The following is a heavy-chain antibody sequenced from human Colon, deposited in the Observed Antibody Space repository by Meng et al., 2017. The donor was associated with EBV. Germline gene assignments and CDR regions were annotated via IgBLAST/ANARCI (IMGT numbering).Heavy chain of an antibody. CDR2: INSNWNT. CDR1: GDSVSDTNHF. J-gene: IGHJ4*02. V-gene: IGHV4-39*07. Sequence: HLQLQAPGPGLVKPSETLSLTCFVSGDSVSDTNHFWGWVRQAPGKGLEWVGSINSNWNTYSNPSLTSRVTMSLDTSKNQFSLKLSSVTAADTAVYYCVRVRGDFDYWGQGTLVTVSS. D-gene: IGHD3-16*01. CDR3: VRVRGDFDY.